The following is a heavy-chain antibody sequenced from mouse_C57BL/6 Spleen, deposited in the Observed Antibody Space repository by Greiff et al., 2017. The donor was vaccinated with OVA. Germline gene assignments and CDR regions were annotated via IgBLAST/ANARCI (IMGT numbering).Heavy chain of an antibody. CDR2: INPYNGDT. CDR1: GYSFTGYF. J-gene: IGHJ3*01. V-gene: IGHV1-20*01. CDR3: ARESDGYYGPFAY. Sequence: EVQLQQSGPELVKPGDSVKISCKASGYSFTGYFMNWVMQSHGKSLEWIGRINPYNGDTFYNQKFKGKATLTVDKSSSTAHMELRSLTSEDSAVYYCARESDGYYGPFAYWGQGTLVTVSA. D-gene: IGHD2-3*01.